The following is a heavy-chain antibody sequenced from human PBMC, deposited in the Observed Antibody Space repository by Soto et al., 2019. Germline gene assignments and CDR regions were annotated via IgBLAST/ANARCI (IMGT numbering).Heavy chain of an antibody. D-gene: IGHD1-26*01. J-gene: IGHJ3*02. V-gene: IGHV3-23*01. CDR1: GLSFSSYA. CDR3: AQHRLWDQGDAFDI. Sequence: CLGLGCAACGLSFSSYAMSWVRQAPGKGLEWVSAISGSGGSTYYADSVKGRFTISRDNSKNTLYLQMNSLRAEDTAVYYCAQHRLWDQGDAFDIWGQGTMVTVPS. CDR2: ISGSGGST.